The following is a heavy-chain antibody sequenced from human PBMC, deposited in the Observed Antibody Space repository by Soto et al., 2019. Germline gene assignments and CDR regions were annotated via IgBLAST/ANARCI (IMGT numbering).Heavy chain of an antibody. J-gene: IGHJ5*02. V-gene: IGHV4-4*07. Sequence: SETLSLTCTVSGGSISSYYWSWIRQPAGKGLEWIGRIYTSGSTNYNPSLKSRVTMSVDTSKNQLSLKLSSVTAADTAVYYCARESFYGSGWWWFDPWGQGTLVTVSS. CDR3: ARESFYGSGWWWFDP. D-gene: IGHD3-10*01. CDR2: IYTSGST. CDR1: GGSISSYY.